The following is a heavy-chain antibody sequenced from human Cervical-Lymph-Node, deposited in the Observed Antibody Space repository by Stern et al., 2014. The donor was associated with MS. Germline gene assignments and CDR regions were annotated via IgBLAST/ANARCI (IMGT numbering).Heavy chain of an antibody. Sequence: EVPLLESGGGLVQPGGSLRLSCAASGFTFSSYSMNWVRQAPGKGLEWVSYISRSSSTIYNADSVKGRFTISRDNAKNSLYLQMNSLRDEDTAVYYCARTATSSWYRLDYWGQGTLVTVSS. CDR3: ARTATSSWYRLDY. CDR1: GFTFSSYS. CDR2: ISRSSSTI. D-gene: IGHD6-13*01. V-gene: IGHV3-48*02. J-gene: IGHJ4*02.